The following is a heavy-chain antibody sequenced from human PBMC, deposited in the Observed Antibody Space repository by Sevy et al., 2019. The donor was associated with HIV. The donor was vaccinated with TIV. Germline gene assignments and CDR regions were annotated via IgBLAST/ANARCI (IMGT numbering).Heavy chain of an antibody. CDR1: GFSFSSSA. V-gene: IGHV3-30*18. CDR3: AKDASRRSWIGVVTPGAFDH. D-gene: IGHD2-2*03. CDR2: ISYDGVNQ. Sequence: GGSLRLSCVASGFSFSSSAIHWVRQAPGKGLDWVAVISYDGVNQYYAHSVEGRFIISRDDSRNTVSLQMNSLRVEDTAVYYCAKDASRRSWIGVVTPGAFDHWGQGTLVTVSS. J-gene: IGHJ4*02.